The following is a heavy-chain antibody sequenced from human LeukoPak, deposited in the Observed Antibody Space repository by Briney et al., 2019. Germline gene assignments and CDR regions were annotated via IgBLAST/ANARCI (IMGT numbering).Heavy chain of an antibody. CDR2: VSAYNGNT. V-gene: IGHV1-18*01. CDR1: GYTFTSYG. Sequence: ASVKVSCKASGYTFTSYGISWVRQAPGQGLEWMGWVSAYNGNTNYAQKLQGRVTMTTDTSTSTAYMELRSLRSDDTAVYYCAXXXXYGYPGALDYWGQGTLVTVSS. CDR3: AXXXXYGYPGALDY. J-gene: IGHJ4*02. D-gene: IGHD5-18*01.